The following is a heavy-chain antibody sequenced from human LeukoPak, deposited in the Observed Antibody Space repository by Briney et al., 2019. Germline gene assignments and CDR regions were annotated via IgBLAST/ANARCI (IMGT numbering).Heavy chain of an antibody. Sequence: GGSLRLSCAASGFTFGSNWMHWVRHAPGKGLVWVSRIQSDGSTTSYADSEEGRLTISRDNAKSTLYLQMNSLRAEDTAVYYCARDGYYYNNSGYYAFDIWGQGTMVTVSS. D-gene: IGHD3-22*01. CDR3: ARDGYYYNNSGYYAFDI. J-gene: IGHJ3*02. CDR1: GFTFGSNW. CDR2: IQSDGSTT. V-gene: IGHV3-74*01.